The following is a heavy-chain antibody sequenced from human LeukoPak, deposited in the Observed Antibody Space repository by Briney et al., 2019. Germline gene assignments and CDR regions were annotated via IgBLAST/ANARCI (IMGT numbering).Heavy chain of an antibody. CDR3: TTTGTAGYCSSTSCSQPDY. CDR2: IKSKTDGGTT. V-gene: IGHV3-15*01. Sequence: PGGSLRLSCAASGFTFSNAWMSWVRQAPGKGLEWVGRIKSKTDGGTTDCAAPVKGRFTISRDDSKNTLYLRMNSLKTEDTAVYYCTTTGTAGYCSSTSCSQPDYWGQGTLVTVSS. CDR1: GFTFSNAW. D-gene: IGHD2-2*01. J-gene: IGHJ4*02.